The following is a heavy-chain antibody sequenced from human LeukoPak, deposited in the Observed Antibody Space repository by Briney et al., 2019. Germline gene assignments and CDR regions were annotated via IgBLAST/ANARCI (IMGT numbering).Heavy chain of an antibody. CDR3: AKDIAGADTYYFDY. Sequence: QSGGSLRLSCAASGFTFDDYAMHWVRQAPGKGLEWVSGISWNSGSIGYADSVKGRFTISRDNAKNSLYLQMNSLRAEDTALYYCAKDIAGADTYYFDYWGQGTLVTVSS. CDR1: GFTFDDYA. V-gene: IGHV3-9*01. J-gene: IGHJ4*02. CDR2: ISWNSGSI. D-gene: IGHD1-26*01.